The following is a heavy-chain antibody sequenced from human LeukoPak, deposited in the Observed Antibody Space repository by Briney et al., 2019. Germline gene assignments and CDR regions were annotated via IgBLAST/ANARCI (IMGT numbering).Heavy chain of an antibody. V-gene: IGHV4-39*07. CDR2: IYYSGST. CDR1: GGSISSSSYY. D-gene: IGHD3-22*01. J-gene: IGHJ4*02. Sequence: SETLSLTCTVSGGSISSSSYYWGWIRQPPGKGLEWIGSIYYSGSTYYNPSLKSRVTISVDTSKNQFSLKLSSVTAADTAVYYCAQGTYYYDSSGSSRRGIDYWGQGTLVTVSS. CDR3: AQGTYYYDSSGSSRRGIDY.